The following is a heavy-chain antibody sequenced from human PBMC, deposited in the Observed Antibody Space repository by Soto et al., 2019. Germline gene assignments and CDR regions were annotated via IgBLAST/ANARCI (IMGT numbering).Heavy chain of an antibody. Sequence: QVQLQESGPGLVKPSQTLSLTCTVSCGSISSGGYYCSWIRQHPGKGLEWIGYIYYSGSTYYNPSLKCRVSISVDTSKHQFSLKLSSVTAADTAVYYCALRLGDPGRLYFDYWGQGTLVTVSS. J-gene: IGHJ4*02. V-gene: IGHV4-31*03. CDR2: IYYSGST. CDR3: ALRLGDPGRLYFDY. D-gene: IGHD3-16*01. CDR1: CGSISSGGYY.